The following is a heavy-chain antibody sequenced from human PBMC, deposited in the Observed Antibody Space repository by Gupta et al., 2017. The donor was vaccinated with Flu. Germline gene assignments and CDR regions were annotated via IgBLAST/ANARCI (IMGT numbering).Heavy chain of an antibody. CDR3: VRDRAGRYYFDY. CDR2: INTANGNT. Sequence: QAQVVQSGAEVKKPGASVKVSCKAPGYTFTSYSIHWVRQAPGQSLEWMGWINTANGNTKYFQKFQDRVTLTRDTSATTAYMELSSLRSEDTAVYFCVRDRAGRYYFDYWGQGTLVTVSS. CDR1: GYTFTSYS. V-gene: IGHV1-3*04. D-gene: IGHD6-19*01. J-gene: IGHJ4*02.